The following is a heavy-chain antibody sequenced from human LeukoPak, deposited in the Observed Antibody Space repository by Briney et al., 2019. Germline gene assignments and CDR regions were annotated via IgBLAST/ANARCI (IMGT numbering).Heavy chain of an antibody. Sequence: SETLSLTCTVSGGSISSSSYYWGWIRQPPGKGLEWIGSIYYSGSTYYNPSLKSRVTISVDTSKNQFSLKLSSVTAADTAVYYCAREPGYCSSTSCFRGGYFQHWGQGTLVTFSS. D-gene: IGHD2-2*01. CDR2: IYYSGST. CDR3: AREPGYCSSTSCFRGGYFQH. V-gene: IGHV4-39*02. CDR1: GGSISSSSYY. J-gene: IGHJ1*01.